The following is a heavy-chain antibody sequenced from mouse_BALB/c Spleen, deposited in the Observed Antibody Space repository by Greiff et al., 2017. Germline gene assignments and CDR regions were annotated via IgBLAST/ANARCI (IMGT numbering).Heavy chain of an antibody. CDR1: GFSLTGYG. Sequence: VQVVESGPGLVAPSQSLSITCTVSGFSLTGYGVNWVRQPPGKGLEWLGMIWGDGSTDYKSALKSRLSISKDNSKSQVFLKMNSLQTDDTARYDGARARGGHYYAMDYWGQGTSVTVSA. CDR3: ARARGGHYYAMDY. V-gene: IGHV2-6-7*01. D-gene: IGHD1-1*02. CDR2: IWGDGST. J-gene: IGHJ4*01.